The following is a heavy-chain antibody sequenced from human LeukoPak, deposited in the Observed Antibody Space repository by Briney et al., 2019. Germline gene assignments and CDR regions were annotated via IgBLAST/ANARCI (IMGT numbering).Heavy chain of an antibody. CDR1: GGSVSNGNYY. CDR3: ARSQNYYGSGDY. V-gene: IGHV4-61*01. D-gene: IGHD3-10*01. J-gene: IGHJ4*02. CDR2: IYYTGST. Sequence: SETLSLTCTVSGGSVSNGNYYWSWLRQPPGKALEWIGYIYYTGSTNYNPSLEGRVTISVDTSKDQFSVKLSSVTAADTAVYYCARSQNYYGSGDYWSQGTLVTVSS.